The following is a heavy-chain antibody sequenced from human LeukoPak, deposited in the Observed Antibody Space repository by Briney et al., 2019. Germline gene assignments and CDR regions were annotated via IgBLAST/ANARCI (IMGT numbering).Heavy chain of an antibody. CDR3: ARDSSGWYEPAFDY. V-gene: IGHV4-34*01. Sequence: SETLSLTCAVYGGSFSGYYWSWIRQPPGKGLEWIGNIYYSRSTYYNPSLKSRLTISVDTSKNQFSLKLSSVTAADTAVYYCARDSSGWYEPAFDYWGQGTLVTVSS. CDR2: IYYSRST. J-gene: IGHJ4*02. CDR1: GGSFSGYY. D-gene: IGHD6-19*01.